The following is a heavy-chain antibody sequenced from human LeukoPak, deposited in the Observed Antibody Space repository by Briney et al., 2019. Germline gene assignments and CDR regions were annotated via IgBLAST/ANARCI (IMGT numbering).Heavy chain of an antibody. CDR2: INHSGST. J-gene: IGHJ4*02. D-gene: IGHD3-10*01. V-gene: IGHV4-34*09. CDR1: GGSFSGYY. Sequence: PSETLSLTCAVYGGSFSGYYWSWIRQPPGKGLEWIGEINHSGSTNYNPSLKSRVTISVDTSKNQFSLKLSSVTAADTAVYYCARGVLWFGEPYYFDYWGQGTLVTVSS. CDR3: ARGVLWFGEPYYFDY.